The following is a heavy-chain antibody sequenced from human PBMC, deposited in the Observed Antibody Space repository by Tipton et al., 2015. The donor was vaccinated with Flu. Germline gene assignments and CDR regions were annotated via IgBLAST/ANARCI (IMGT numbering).Heavy chain of an antibody. Sequence: QVQLVQSGAEVKKPGASVKVSCKASGYTFTTYYIHWVRQAPGQGLEYMGIINPGGADTNYAPDFQGRVTLTSDTSTSTVYMELKSLRFDDTAVYFCARELAEGRWGTRHVPFDAWGQGTLVTVSS. V-gene: IGHV1-46*01. J-gene: IGHJ5*02. D-gene: IGHD3-16*01. CDR1: GYTFTTYY. CDR3: ARELAEGRWGTRHVPFDA. CDR2: INPGGADT.